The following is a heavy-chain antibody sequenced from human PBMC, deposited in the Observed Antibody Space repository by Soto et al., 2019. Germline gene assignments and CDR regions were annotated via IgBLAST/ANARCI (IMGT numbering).Heavy chain of an antibody. V-gene: IGHV1-8*01. J-gene: IGHJ3*02. D-gene: IGHD6-19*01. CDR2: MNPNSGNT. CDR1: VYTFTSYD. CDR3: ARGKQWLVPDLDAFDI. Sequence: ASVKVSCKASVYTFTSYDINWVRQATGQGLEWMGWMNPNSGNTGYAQKFQGRVTMTRNTSISTAYMELSSLRSEDTAVYYCARGKQWLVPDLDAFDIWGQGTMVTVSS.